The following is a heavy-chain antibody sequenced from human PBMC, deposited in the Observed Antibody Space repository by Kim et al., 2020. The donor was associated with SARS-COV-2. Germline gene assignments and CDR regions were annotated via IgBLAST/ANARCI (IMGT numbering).Heavy chain of an antibody. D-gene: IGHD3-22*01. J-gene: IGHJ3*02. Sequence: GGSLRLSCAASGFTFSSYAMHWVRQAPGKGLEWVAVISYDGSNKYYADSVKGRFTISRDNSKNTLYLQMNSLRAEDTAVYYCAITMIVVEPPPDAFDIWGQETMVTVSS. V-gene: IGHV3-30*04. CDR1: GFTFSSYA. CDR2: ISYDGSNK. CDR3: AITMIVVEPPPDAFDI.